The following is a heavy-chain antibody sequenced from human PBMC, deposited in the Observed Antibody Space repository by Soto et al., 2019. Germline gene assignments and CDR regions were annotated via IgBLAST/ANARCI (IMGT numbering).Heavy chain of an antibody. J-gene: IGHJ5*01. V-gene: IGHV1-18*01. CDR1: GYSFMKYG. CDR2: ISPYSGYT. D-gene: IGHD2-2*01. CDR3: AREASVLIPAAQPSRFDS. Sequence: GASVKVSCKGFGYSFMKYGINWVRQAPGQGLEWVGWISPYSGYTHSAQKFHGRLTLTTDTAASTAYMGLRILRSADTALYYCAREASVLIPAAQPSRFDSWGQGTLVTVSS.